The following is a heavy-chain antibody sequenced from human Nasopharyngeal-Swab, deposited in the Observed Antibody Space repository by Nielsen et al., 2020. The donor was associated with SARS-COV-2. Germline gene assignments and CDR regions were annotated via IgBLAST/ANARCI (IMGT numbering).Heavy chain of an antibody. CDR3: ARYCSSTSADFDY. V-gene: IGHV4-31*02. CDR2: IYYSGST. D-gene: IGHD2-2*01. Sequence: WIRQPPGKGLEWIGYIYYSGSTYYNPSLKSRVTISVDTSKNQFSLKLSSVTAADTAVYYRARYCSSTSADFDYWGQGTLVTVSS. J-gene: IGHJ4*02.